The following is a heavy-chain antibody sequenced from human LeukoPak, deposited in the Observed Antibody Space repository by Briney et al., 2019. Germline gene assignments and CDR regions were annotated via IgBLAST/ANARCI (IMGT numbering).Heavy chain of an antibody. D-gene: IGHD2-2*01. Sequence: GRSLRLSCAASGFTFSIYSMNWVSQAPGKGLEWVSSISSSGSYISYADSVKGRFTISRDNSKNSLYLQMNRQRAKNTAVYYCARDFEVPAAIMPNWFDPWGQGTLVSVSS. CDR1: GFTFSIYS. J-gene: IGHJ5*02. CDR3: ARDFEVPAAIMPNWFDP. V-gene: IGHV3-21*01. CDR2: ISSSGSYI.